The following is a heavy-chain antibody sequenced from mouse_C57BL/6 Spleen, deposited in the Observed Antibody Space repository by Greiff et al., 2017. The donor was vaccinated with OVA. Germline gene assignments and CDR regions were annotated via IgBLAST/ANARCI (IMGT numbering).Heavy chain of an antibody. Sequence: QVHVKQSGAELVRPGTSVKLSCKASGYTFTSYWMHWVKQRPGQGLEWIGVIDPSDSYTNYNQKFKGKATLTVDTSSSTAYMQLSSLTSEDSAVYYCARGDYYGSRGYYAMDYWGQGTSVTVSS. CDR3: ARGDYYGSRGYYAMDY. V-gene: IGHV1-59*01. CDR2: IDPSDSYT. CDR1: GYTFTSYW. D-gene: IGHD1-1*01. J-gene: IGHJ4*01.